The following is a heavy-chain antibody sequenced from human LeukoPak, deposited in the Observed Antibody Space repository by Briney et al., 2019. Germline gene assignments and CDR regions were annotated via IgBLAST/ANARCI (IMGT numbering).Heavy chain of an antibody. J-gene: IGHJ4*02. D-gene: IGHD6-19*01. CDR1: GFTFSGSD. CDR2: ITTKPDNYAT. Sequence: GGSLRLSCAASGFTFSGSDIHWVRQASGKGGEWVGRITTKPDNYATAYAASVKGRFTISRDDSESTAYLQMNSLKTEDTAVYYCTTYRSGHYWGQGTLVTVSS. CDR3: TTYRSGHY. V-gene: IGHV3-73*01.